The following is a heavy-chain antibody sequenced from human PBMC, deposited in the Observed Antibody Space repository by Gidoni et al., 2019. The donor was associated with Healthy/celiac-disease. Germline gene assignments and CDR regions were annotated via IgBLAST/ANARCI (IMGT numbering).Heavy chain of an antibody. CDR2: ISSSSSTI. Sequence: EVQLVESGGGLVQPGGSLRLSCAASGFTFSSYSMNWVRQAPGKGLEWVSYISSSSSTIYYADSVKGRFTISRDNAKNSLYLQMNSLRDEDTAVYYCARLQRYSSSAEIGFYYYGMDVWGQGTTVTVSS. CDR3: ARLQRYSSSAEIGFYYYGMDV. J-gene: IGHJ6*02. CDR1: GFTFSSYS. D-gene: IGHD6-6*01. V-gene: IGHV3-48*02.